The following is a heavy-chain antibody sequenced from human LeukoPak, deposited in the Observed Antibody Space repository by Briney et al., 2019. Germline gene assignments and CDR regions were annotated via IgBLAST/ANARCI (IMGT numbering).Heavy chain of an antibody. CDR2: IYYSGST. J-gene: IGHJ6*03. V-gene: IGHV4-59*01. CDR3: AGYSSGWLYYYYYMDV. Sequence: SETLSLTCAVYGGSFSGYYWSWIRQPPGKGLEWIGYIYYSGSTNYNPSLKSRVTISVDTSKNQFSLKLSSVTAADTAVYYCAGYSSGWLYYYYYMDVWGKGTTVTVSS. D-gene: IGHD6-19*01. CDR1: GGSFSGYY.